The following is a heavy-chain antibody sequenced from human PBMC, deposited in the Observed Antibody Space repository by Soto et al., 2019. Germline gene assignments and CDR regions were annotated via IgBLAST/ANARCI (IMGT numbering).Heavy chain of an antibody. CDR1: GFSLSTSGVD. Sequence: QITLKESGPTLVKPTQTLTLTCTFSGFSLSTSGVDVGWIRQPPGKALEWLALIYWDDDKRYSPSLKSRLTITKDTTKNPVVLTKTNMDPLDTATYYCAHRRPYSNSPEYFFDYWGQGTLVTVSS. D-gene: IGHD6-6*01. CDR3: AHRRPYSNSPEYFFDY. CDR2: IYWDDDK. J-gene: IGHJ4*02. V-gene: IGHV2-5*02.